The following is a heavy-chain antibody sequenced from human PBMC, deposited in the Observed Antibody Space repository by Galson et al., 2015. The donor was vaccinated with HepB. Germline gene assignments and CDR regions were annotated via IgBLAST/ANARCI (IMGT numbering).Heavy chain of an antibody. J-gene: IGHJ4*02. CDR3: TTGAYCGGDCYVPGY. V-gene: IGHV3-15*01. Sequence: ETLSLTCAVYGGSFSGYYWSWIRQPPGKGLEWVGRIKSKTDGGTTDYAAPVKGRFTISRDDSKNTLYLQMNSLKTEDTAVYYCTTGAYCGGDCYVPGYWGQGTLVTVSS. CDR2: IKSKTDGGTT. CDR1: GGSFSGYY. D-gene: IGHD2-21*02.